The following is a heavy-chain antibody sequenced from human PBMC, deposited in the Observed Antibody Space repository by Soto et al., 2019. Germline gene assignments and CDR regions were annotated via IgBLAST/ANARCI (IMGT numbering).Heavy chain of an antibody. CDR3: AKEVFPVAAAGTFDY. D-gene: IGHD6-13*01. Sequence: QVQLVESGGGVVQPGRSLRLSCAASGFTFSSYGMHWVRQAPGKGLEWVAVISYDGSNKYYADSVKGRFTISRDNSKNTLYLQMNSLRAEDTAVYYCAKEVFPVAAAGTFDYWGQGTLVTVSS. V-gene: IGHV3-30*18. J-gene: IGHJ4*02. CDR1: GFTFSSYG. CDR2: ISYDGSNK.